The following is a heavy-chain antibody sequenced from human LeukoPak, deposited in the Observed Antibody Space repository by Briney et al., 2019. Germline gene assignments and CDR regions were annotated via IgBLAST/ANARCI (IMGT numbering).Heavy chain of an antibody. D-gene: IGHD5-18*01. CDR2: IYYSGST. CDR1: GGSISSYY. J-gene: IGHJ5*02. Sequence: PSETLSLTCTVSGGSISSYYWSWIRQPPGKGLEWIGYIYYSGSTNYNPSLKSRVTRSVDTSKNQFSLKLSSVTAADTAVYYCARALYPGYSYGYNWFDPWGQGTLVTVSS. CDR3: ARALYPGYSYGYNWFDP. V-gene: IGHV4-59*01.